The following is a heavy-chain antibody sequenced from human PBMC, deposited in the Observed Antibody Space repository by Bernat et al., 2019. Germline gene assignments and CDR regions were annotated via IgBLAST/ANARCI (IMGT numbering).Heavy chain of an antibody. CDR1: GGSISSSSYY. J-gene: IGHJ3*01. CDR2: INYSGST. Sequence: QLQLQESGPGLVKPSETLSLTCTVSGGSISSSSYYWVWIRQPPGKGLEGIGSINYSGSTYYNPSLKTRVTISVATSKNQFYLKLSALTAADTAVYCCARRQPMRLRFFGGLTHASEFWGQGKMVTVSS. CDR3: ARRQPMRLRFFGGLTHASEF. D-gene: IGHD3-3*01. V-gene: IGHV4-39*01.